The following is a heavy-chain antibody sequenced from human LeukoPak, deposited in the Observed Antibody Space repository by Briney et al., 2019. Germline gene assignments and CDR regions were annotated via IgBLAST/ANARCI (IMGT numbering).Heavy chain of an antibody. J-gene: IGHJ4*02. CDR1: GFTFSSYA. D-gene: IGHD2-2*03. CDR2: ISGSGGST. CDR3: ANGYCSSTSCSSLGVW. V-gene: IGHV3-23*01. Sequence: GGSLRLSCAASGFTFSSYAVSWVRQAPGNGLEWVSAISGSGGSTYYADSVKGRFTISRDNSKNTLYLQMNSLRAEDTAVYYCANGYCSSTSCSSLGVWWGQGTLVTVSS.